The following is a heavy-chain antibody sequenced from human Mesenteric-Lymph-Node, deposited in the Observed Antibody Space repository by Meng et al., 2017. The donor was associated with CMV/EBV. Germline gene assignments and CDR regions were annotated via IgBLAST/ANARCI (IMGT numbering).Heavy chain of an antibody. Sequence: ASVKVSCKASGYTFTSYGISWVRQAPGQGLEWMGWISAYNGNTNYAQKFQGRVTITADKSTSTAYMELSSLRSEDTAVYYCARRYCSSTSCYGVDYWGQGTLVTVSS. CDR2: ISAYNGNT. CDR1: GYTFTSYG. D-gene: IGHD2-2*01. J-gene: IGHJ4*02. CDR3: ARRYCSSTSCYGVDY. V-gene: IGHV1-18*01.